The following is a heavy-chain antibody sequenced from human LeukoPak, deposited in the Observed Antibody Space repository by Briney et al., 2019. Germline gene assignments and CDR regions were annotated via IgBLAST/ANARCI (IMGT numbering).Heavy chain of an antibody. CDR1: GDSISSGSYY. Sequence: PSETLSLTCTVSGDSISSGSYYWSWIRQPAGKGLEWIGRIYTSGSTNYNPSLKSRVTISVDTSKNQFSLKLRSVTAADTAVYYCARAPGFGYYYMDVWGKGTTVIVSS. CDR2: IYTSGST. V-gene: IGHV4-61*02. CDR3: ARAPGFGYYYMDV. D-gene: IGHD3-16*01. J-gene: IGHJ6*03.